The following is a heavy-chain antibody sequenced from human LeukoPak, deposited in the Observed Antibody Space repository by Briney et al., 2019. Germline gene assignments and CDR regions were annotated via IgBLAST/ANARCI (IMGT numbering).Heavy chain of an antibody. V-gene: IGHV1-2*02. CDR3: ARDLDWNYIFDY. J-gene: IGHJ4*02. Sequence: GASLKVSCKASGYTFTGYYMHWVRQAPGQGLEWMGWINPNSGGTNYAQKFQGRVTMTRDTSISTAYMELSRLRSDDTAVYYCARDLDWNYIFDYWGQGTLVTVSS. D-gene: IGHD1-7*01. CDR2: INPNSGGT. CDR1: GYTFTGYY.